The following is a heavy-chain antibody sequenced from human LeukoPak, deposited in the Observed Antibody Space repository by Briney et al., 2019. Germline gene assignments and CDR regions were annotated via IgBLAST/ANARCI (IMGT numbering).Heavy chain of an antibody. CDR1: GGSISSGGYY. V-gene: IGHV4-31*03. Sequence: PSETLSLTCTVSGGSISSGGYYWSWIRQHPGKGLEWIGYIYYSGSTYYNPSLKSRVTISVDTSKNQFSLQLNSVTPEDTAVYYCTRETSLRYYDFWSGWDYWGQGTLVTVSS. D-gene: IGHD3-3*01. J-gene: IGHJ4*02. CDR2: IYYSGST. CDR3: TRETSLRYYDFWSGWDY.